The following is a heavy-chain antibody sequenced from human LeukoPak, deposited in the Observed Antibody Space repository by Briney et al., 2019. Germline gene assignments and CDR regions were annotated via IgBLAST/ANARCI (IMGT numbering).Heavy chain of an antibody. CDR1: GYTFTSYD. J-gene: IGHJ5*02. CDR3: VRDGEGVAISVNYWFDP. D-gene: IGHD3-10*01. Sequence: ASVKVSCKASGYTFTSYDINWVRQASGQGLEWMGWTNPNNGNTGYAQKFQGRVTMTRDTSISTAYMELRGLRSGDTAVYYCVRDGEGVAISVNYWFDPWGQGTLVTVSS. V-gene: IGHV1-8*01. CDR2: TNPNNGNT.